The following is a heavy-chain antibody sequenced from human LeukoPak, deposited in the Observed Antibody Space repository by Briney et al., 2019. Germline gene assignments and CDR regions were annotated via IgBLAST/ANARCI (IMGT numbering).Heavy chain of an antibody. CDR2: IYYSGST. J-gene: IGHJ4*02. D-gene: IGHD3-22*01. Sequence: SETLSLTCTVSGGSVSTDNCYWSWIRQPPGKGLEWIGYIYYSGSTNYNPSLKSRVTISVDTSKNQFSLKLSSVTVADTAVYYCASYSYYYDSSGYFDYWGQGTLVTVSS. CDR3: ASYSYYYDSSGYFDY. CDR1: GGSVSTDNCY. V-gene: IGHV4-61*01.